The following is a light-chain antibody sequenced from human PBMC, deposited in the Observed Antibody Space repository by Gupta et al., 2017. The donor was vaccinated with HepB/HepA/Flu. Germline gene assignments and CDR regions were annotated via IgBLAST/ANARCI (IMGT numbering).Light chain of an antibody. CDR1: QDINNY. V-gene: IGKV1-33*01. CDR3: QQYDLLPIT. Sequence: DIQMTQSPSSLSASVGDRVTITCQASQDINNYLNWYQQKPGKAPKLLIYDASKVETGVPSRFSGSGSGTNFTFTISSLQPEDVATYYCQQYDLLPITFGRGTKVEIK. J-gene: IGKJ4*01. CDR2: DAS.